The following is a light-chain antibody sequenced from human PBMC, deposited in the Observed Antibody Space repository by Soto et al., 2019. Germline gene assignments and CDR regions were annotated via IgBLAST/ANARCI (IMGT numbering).Light chain of an antibody. CDR2: DTS. CDR1: QTIERA. V-gene: IGKV1-39*01. J-gene: IGKJ2*01. Sequence: DIHLTQSPSSLSASIGDRVTITCRASQTIERALAWYQQKPGRAPRLLIYDTSTWHDGVPSRFSGSGSGTDFSLTIKSLQPEDFGTYYCQQSANTPPYTFGQGTRLEI. CDR3: QQSANTPPYT.